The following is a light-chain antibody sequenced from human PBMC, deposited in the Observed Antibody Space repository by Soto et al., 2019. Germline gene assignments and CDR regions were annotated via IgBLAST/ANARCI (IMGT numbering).Light chain of an antibody. Sequence: QSALTQPASVSGSPGQSITISCTGTSSDVGSYNLVSWYQHHPGKTPKLMIYEGSRRPSGVSNRFSGSKSGNTASLTVSGLQAEDEADYYCSSYAGSYIHYVFGTGTKVTVL. CDR3: SSYAGSYIHYV. CDR2: EGS. J-gene: IGLJ1*01. CDR1: SSDVGSYNL. V-gene: IGLV2-14*02.